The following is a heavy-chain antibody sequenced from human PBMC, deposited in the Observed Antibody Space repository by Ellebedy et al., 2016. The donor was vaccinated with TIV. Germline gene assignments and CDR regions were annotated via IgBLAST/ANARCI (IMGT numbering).Heavy chain of an antibody. V-gene: IGHV1-3*01. CDR2: INAGNGNT. Sequence: ASVKVSCXASGYTFTSYAMHWVRQAPGQRLEWMGWINAGNGNTKYSQKFQGRVTITRDTSASTAYMELSSLRSEDTAVYYCARDTEDYYDSSGYSGDAFDIWGQGTMVTVSS. CDR1: GYTFTSYA. CDR3: ARDTEDYYDSSGYSGDAFDI. D-gene: IGHD3-22*01. J-gene: IGHJ3*02.